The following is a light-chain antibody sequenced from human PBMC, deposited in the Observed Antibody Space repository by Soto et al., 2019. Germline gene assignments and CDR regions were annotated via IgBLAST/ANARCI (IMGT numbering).Light chain of an antibody. Sequence: QSVLTQPPSVSGAPGQRVTISCTGSSSNIGAGYDVHWYQQLPGTAPKLLIYGNSNRPSGVPDRVSGSKSGTSASLAIPGLQAEDEADYYCQSYDSSLSGYVFGTGTKLTVL. CDR1: SSNIGAGYD. CDR3: QSYDSSLSGYV. CDR2: GNS. V-gene: IGLV1-40*01. J-gene: IGLJ1*01.